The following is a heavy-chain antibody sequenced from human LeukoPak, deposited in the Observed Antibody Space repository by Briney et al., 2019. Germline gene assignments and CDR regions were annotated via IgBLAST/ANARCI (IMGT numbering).Heavy chain of an antibody. D-gene: IGHD2-15*01. J-gene: IGHJ4*02. CDR2: ICGNKNGT. CDR3: AKGGGGGCASRLAD. V-gene: IGHV3-23*01. Sequence: LPGGSLSLFCAASGLTFSSYAMSWVRQAPGKGLEWVSSICGNKNGTYYADSVRGRFTISRDNSKNTLYLQMNSLRAEDTAVYYCAKGGGGGCASRLADWGQGTRVTVSS. CDR1: GLTFSSYA.